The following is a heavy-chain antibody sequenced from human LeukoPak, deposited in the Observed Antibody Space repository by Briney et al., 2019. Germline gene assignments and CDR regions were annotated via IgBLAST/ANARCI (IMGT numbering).Heavy chain of an antibody. CDR2: IYYSGST. D-gene: IGHD5-18*01. CDR1: GGSISSSSYY. Sequence: PSETLSLTCTVSGGSISSSSYYWGWIRQPPGKGLEWIGSIYYSGSTYYNPSLKSRVTISVDTSKNQFSLKLSSVTAADTAVYYCARYWGDTAINWIDPWGQGTLVTVSS. J-gene: IGHJ5*02. CDR3: ARYWGDTAINWIDP. V-gene: IGHV4-39*01.